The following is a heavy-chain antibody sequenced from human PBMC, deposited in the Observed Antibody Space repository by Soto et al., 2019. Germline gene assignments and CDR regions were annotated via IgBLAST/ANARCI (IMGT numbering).Heavy chain of an antibody. Sequence: TFETLCLSCTVFWGYIRSGDYYWIMISQPLGKGLEWIGCISYSGSTYYNASLKSRVTISVDTSKNQLSLNLSFVTAADTAVYYCATMGTPATGLYYFDYWGQGTLVTVSS. CDR2: ISYSGST. J-gene: IGHJ4*02. CDR1: WGYIRSGDYY. CDR3: ATMGTPATGLYYFDY. D-gene: IGHD1-7*01. V-gene: IGHV4-30-4*01.